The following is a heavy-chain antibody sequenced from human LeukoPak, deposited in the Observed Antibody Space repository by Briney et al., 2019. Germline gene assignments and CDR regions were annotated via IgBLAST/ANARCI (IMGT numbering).Heavy chain of an antibody. J-gene: IGHJ5*02. CDR2: ISGSGGST. V-gene: IGHV3-23*01. CDR3: AKSDKHWFDP. CDR1: GVSFSSYA. Sequence: PAGSLTLSCAASGVSFSSYAMSWVRQAPGKGLEWVAAISGSGGSTYYADSVKGRFTISRDNYKNTLYLQMNSLRAEDRAVYYCAKSDKHWFDPWGQGTLVTVSS.